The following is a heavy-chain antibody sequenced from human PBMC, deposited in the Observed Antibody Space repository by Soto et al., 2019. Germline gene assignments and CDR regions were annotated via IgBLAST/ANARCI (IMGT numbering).Heavy chain of an antibody. V-gene: IGHV1-18*04. CDR2: ISAYNGNT. CDR3: ARDPGSGWQPYYFDY. CDR1: GYTFTSYG. D-gene: IGHD6-19*01. J-gene: IGHJ4*02. Sequence: RASVKVSCKASGYTFTSYGISWVRQAPGQGLEWMGWISAYNGNTNYAQKLQGRVTMTTDTSTSTAYMELRSLRSDDTAVYYCARDPGSGWQPYYFDYWGQGTLVTVSS.